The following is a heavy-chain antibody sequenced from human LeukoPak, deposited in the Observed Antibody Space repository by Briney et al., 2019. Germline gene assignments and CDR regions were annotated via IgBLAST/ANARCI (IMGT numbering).Heavy chain of an antibody. J-gene: IGHJ4*02. V-gene: IGHV1-69*13. CDR2: IIPIFGTA. Sequence: SVKVSCKASGGTFSSYAISWVRQAPGQGLEWMGGIIPIFGTANYAQKFQGRVTITADESASTAYMELSSLRSEDTAVYYCARGGDWSQYYFDYWGQGTLVTVSS. D-gene: IGHD2-21*02. CDR3: ARGGDWSQYYFDY. CDR1: GGTFSSYA.